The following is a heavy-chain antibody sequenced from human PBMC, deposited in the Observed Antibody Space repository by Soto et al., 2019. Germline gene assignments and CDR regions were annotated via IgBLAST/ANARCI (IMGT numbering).Heavy chain of an antibody. CDR1: GFTFRSFT. J-gene: IGHJ5*02. CDR2: ISSNSAYI. Sequence: EVQLVESGGGLVKPGGSLRLSCAASGFTFRSFTMNWVRQAPGKGLEWVSTISSNSAYIYYTDALRGRFTISRDNATNSLHLQMNSLRAEDTAVYYCTRDASRDSSARGWFDPWGPGTVVTVSS. CDR3: TRDASRDSSARGWFDP. D-gene: IGHD6-13*01. V-gene: IGHV3-21*02.